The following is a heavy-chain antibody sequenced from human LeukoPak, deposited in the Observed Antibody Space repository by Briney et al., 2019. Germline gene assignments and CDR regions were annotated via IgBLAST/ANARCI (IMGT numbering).Heavy chain of an antibody. CDR3: ASGSGTWSPDY. V-gene: IGHV3-30*02. Sequence: GGSLRLSCAASGFTFSDFDIHWVRQAPGRGLEWVAFIRYDGSDKYYADSVKGRFTISRDNPKNTLYLQMNSLITDDTAEYYCASGSGTWSPDYWGQGTLVTVSS. CDR1: GFTFSDFD. D-gene: IGHD3-10*01. CDR2: IRYDGSDK. J-gene: IGHJ4*02.